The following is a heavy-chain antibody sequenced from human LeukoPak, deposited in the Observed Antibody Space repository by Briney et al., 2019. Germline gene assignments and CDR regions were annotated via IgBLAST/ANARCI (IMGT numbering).Heavy chain of an antibody. CDR1: GGSINSYY. Sequence: SETLSLTCTVSGGSINSYYWSWIRQPPGKGLEWIGYIYYSGNTNYNPSLKSRVTISVDTSKNQFSLKLSSVTAADTAVYYCARVMGGYYDSSGYSQYFDYWGQGTLVTVSS. J-gene: IGHJ4*02. CDR2: IYYSGNT. D-gene: IGHD3-22*01. V-gene: IGHV4-59*01. CDR3: ARVMGGYYDSSGYSQYFDY.